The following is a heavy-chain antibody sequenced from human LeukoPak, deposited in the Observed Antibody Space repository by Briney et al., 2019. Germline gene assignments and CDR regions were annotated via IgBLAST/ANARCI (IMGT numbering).Heavy chain of an antibody. CDR1: GFTFSSYA. Sequence: GGSLRLSCAASGFTFSSYAMSWVRQAPGKGLEWVSAISGSGDSTYYADSVKGRFTISRDNSKNTLYLQMNSLRAEDTAVYYCAKDSGAYSSSWWVDYYYYYMDVWGKGTTVTVSS. CDR3: AKDSGAYSSSWWVDYYYYYMDV. V-gene: IGHV3-23*01. J-gene: IGHJ6*03. CDR2: ISGSGDST. D-gene: IGHD6-13*01.